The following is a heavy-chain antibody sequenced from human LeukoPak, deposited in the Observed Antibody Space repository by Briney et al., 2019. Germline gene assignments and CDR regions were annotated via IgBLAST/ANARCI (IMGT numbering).Heavy chain of an antibody. V-gene: IGHV3-30-3*01. Sequence: GGSLRLSCAASRFTFSSYAMHWVRQAPGKGLEWVSVISYEGSNKYYADSVNGRFTSSRDNSKNTLYLQMNSLRAEDTAVYYCARASDGMDVWGQGTTVTVSS. CDR3: ARASDGMDV. CDR2: ISYEGSNK. CDR1: RFTFSSYA. J-gene: IGHJ6*02.